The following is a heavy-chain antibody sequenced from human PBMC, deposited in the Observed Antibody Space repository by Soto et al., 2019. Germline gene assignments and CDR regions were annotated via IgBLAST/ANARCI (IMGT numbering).Heavy chain of an antibody. J-gene: IGHJ4*02. D-gene: IGHD3-3*01. V-gene: IGHV3-9*01. CDR2: ISWNVGSI. CDR3: AKGVAGWYYFDH. Sequence: EVQLVESGGGLVQPGRSLRLSCAASGFTFDDSAMHWVRQAPGKGLEWVSGISWNVGSIAYADSVKGRFTISRDNAKNSLYLQMNSLKSEDTALYYCAKGVAGWYYFDHWGQGTLVTVSS. CDR1: GFTFDDSA.